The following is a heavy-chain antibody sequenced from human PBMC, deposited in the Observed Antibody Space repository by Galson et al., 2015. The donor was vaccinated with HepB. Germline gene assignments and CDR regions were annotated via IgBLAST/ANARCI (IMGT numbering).Heavy chain of an antibody. CDR3: ARDGGRGGYCSGGSCYYYYYGMDV. J-gene: IGHJ6*02. Sequence: SLRLSCAASGFTFSSYSMNWVRQAPGKGLEWVSSISSSSSYIYYADSVKGRFTISRDNAKNSLYLQMNSLRAEDTAVYYCARDGGRGGYCSGGSCYYYYYGMDVWGQGTTVTVSS. V-gene: IGHV3-21*01. CDR1: GFTFSSYS. CDR2: ISSSSSYI. D-gene: IGHD2-15*01.